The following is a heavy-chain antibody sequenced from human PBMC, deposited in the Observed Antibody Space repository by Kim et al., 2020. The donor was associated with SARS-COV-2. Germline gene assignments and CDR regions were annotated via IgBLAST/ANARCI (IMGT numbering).Heavy chain of an antibody. Sequence: SNPTHKSRVTISVDTAKNQFSLKLSSVTAADTAVYYCARDDYGDYYGMDVWGQGTTVTVSS. V-gene: IGHV4-59*01. D-gene: IGHD4-17*01. CDR3: ARDDYGDYYGMDV. J-gene: IGHJ6*02.